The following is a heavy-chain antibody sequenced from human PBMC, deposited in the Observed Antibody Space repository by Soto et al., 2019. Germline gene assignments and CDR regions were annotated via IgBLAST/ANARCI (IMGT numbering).Heavy chain of an antibody. Sequence: GSLRLSCAASGFTFMDYYMSWILQAPGKGLEWVSYISSSGSTIYYADSVKGRFTISRDNAKNSLYLQMNSLRAEDTAVYYCARDTQGGCSSTSCYNRPYYYYGMDVWGQGTTVTVSS. CDR2: ISSSGSTI. V-gene: IGHV3-11*01. CDR3: ARDTQGGCSSTSCYNRPYYYYGMDV. CDR1: GFTFMDYY. J-gene: IGHJ6*02. D-gene: IGHD2-2*02.